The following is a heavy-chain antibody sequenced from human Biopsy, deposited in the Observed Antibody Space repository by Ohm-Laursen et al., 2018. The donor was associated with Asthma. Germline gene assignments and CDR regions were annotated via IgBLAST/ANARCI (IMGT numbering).Heavy chain of an antibody. CDR3: ARGQGRGIQLWSLDP. CDR1: GGSISRDY. J-gene: IGHJ5*02. D-gene: IGHD5-18*01. Sequence: GTLSPTCTVSGGSISRDYWSWLRQSPGKGLEWIGYIHNSENTNYNPSLKSRVTISLDTSKNHFSLRLSFVTAADTAVYFCARGQGRGIQLWSLDPWGQGILVTVSS. CDR2: IHNSENT. V-gene: IGHV4-59*01.